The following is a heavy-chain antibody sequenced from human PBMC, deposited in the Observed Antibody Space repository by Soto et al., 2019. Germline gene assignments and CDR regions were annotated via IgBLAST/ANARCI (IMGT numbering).Heavy chain of an antibody. CDR2: ISGSGGST. CDR3: AKYIAAAAGWDDGYYYYGMDV. D-gene: IGHD6-13*01. J-gene: IGHJ6*02. CDR1: GFTFSSYA. V-gene: IGHV3-23*01. Sequence: GGSLRLSCAASGFTFSSYAMSWVRQAPGKGLEWVSAISGSGGSTYYADSVKGRFTISRDNSKNTLYLQMNSLRAEDTAVYYCAKYIAAAAGWDDGYYYYGMDVWGQGTTVTVSS.